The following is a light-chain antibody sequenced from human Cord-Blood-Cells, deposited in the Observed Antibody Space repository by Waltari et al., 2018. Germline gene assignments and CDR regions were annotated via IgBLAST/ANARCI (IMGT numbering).Light chain of an antibody. Sequence: DIQMTRSPSPLSEPVGDRVPITCRASQSISSYLNWYQQKPGKAPKLLNYAASSLQSGVPSRFSGSGSGTDFTLTISSLQPEDFATYYCQQSYSTLTFGGGTKVEIK. CDR2: AAS. CDR1: QSISSY. V-gene: IGKV1-39*01. J-gene: IGKJ4*01. CDR3: QQSYSTLT.